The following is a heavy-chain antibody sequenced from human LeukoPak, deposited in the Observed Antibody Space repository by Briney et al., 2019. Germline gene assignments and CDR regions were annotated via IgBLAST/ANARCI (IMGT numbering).Heavy chain of an antibody. CDR2: ISGSGGST. CDR3: AKDRRYRIAAADENWFDP. J-gene: IGHJ5*02. D-gene: IGHD6-13*01. Sequence: PGGSLRLSCAASGFTFSGYAMSWVRQAPGKGLEWVSAISGSGGSTYYADSVKGRFTISRDNSKNTLYLQMNSLRAEDTAVYYCAKDRRYRIAAADENWFDPWGQGTLVTVSS. CDR1: GFTFSGYA. V-gene: IGHV3-23*01.